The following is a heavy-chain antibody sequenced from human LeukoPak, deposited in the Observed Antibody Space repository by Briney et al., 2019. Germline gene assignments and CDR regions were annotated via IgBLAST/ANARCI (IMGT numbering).Heavy chain of an antibody. CDR1: GFTFSTYG. CDR3: AKRALYGSGTYYFDC. V-gene: IGHV3-23*01. D-gene: IGHD3-10*01. Sequence: GGSLRLSCAASGFTFSTYGMTWVRQAPGKGLEWVSDIGISSDSTYYADSVKGRFTISRDNSKNTLHLQMNSLRAEDTAVYYCAKRALYGSGTYYFDCWGQGTLVTVSS. CDR2: IGISSDST. J-gene: IGHJ4*02.